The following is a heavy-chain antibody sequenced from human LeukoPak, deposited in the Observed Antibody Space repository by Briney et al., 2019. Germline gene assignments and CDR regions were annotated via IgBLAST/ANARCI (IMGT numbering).Heavy chain of an antibody. CDR1: GYTFTSYG. Sequence: ASVKVSCKASGYTFTSYGISWVRQAPGQGLEWMGWINTNTGNPTYAQGFTGRFVFSLDTSVSTAYLQISSLKAEDTAVYYCARGQALWFGELSFLDYWGQGTLVTVSS. CDR3: ARGQALWFGELSFLDY. D-gene: IGHD3-10*01. V-gene: IGHV7-4-1*02. J-gene: IGHJ4*02. CDR2: INTNTGNP.